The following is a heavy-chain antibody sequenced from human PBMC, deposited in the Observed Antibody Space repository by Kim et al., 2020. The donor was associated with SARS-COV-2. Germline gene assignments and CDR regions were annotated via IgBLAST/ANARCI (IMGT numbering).Heavy chain of an antibody. Sequence: GGSLRLSCAASGFTFSSYGMHWVRQAPGKGLEWVAVISYDGSNKYYADSVKGRFTISRDNSKNTLYLQMNSLRAEDTAVYYCARGRIPKYSSGWCSGAFDIWGQGTMVTVAS. D-gene: IGHD6-19*01. CDR2: ISYDGSNK. CDR1: GFTFSSYG. V-gene: IGHV3-33*05. CDR3: ARGRIPKYSSGWCSGAFDI. J-gene: IGHJ3*02.